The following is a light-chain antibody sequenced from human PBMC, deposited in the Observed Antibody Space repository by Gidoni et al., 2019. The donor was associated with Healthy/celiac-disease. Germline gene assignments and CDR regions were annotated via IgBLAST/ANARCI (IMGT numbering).Light chain of an antibody. CDR3: SSYAGSNNPYV. CDR1: SSDVGGYNY. J-gene: IGLJ1*01. V-gene: IGLV2-8*01. Sequence: QSALTEPPSASGSPGPSVTISCTGTSSDVGGYNYVSWYQQHPGKAPKLMIYEVSERPSGVPDRFSGSKSGNTASLTVSGLQAEDEADYYCSSYAGSNNPYVFGTGTKVTVL. CDR2: EVS.